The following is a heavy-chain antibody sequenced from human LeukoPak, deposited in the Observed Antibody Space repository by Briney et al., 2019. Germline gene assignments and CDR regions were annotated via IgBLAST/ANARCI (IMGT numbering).Heavy chain of an antibody. D-gene: IGHD3-3*01. CDR3: ASTYYDFWSGYPGPLDY. Sequence: SETLSLTCTVSGFSVRSYYWSWIRQPPGKGLEWIGYIYYSGSTTYNPSLKSRITISVDTSKNQFSLELTSVTAADTAVYYCASTYYDFWSGYPGPLDYWGQGTLVTVSS. CDR1: GFSVRSYY. CDR2: IYYSGST. V-gene: IGHV4-59*02. J-gene: IGHJ4*02.